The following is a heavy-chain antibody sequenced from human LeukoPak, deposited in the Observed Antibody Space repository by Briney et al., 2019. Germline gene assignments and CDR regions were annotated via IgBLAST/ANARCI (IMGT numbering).Heavy chain of an antibody. J-gene: IGHJ4*02. CDR1: GFSLSTSGMC. D-gene: IGHD5-18*01. V-gene: IGHV2-70*11. CDR2: IDWDDDK. CDR3: ARIRSGHNYGYEDY. Sequence: SGPTLVNPTQTLTLTCTFSGFSLSTSGMCVSWIRRPPGKALEWLARIDWDDDKYYSTSLKTRLTISKDTSKNQVVLTMTNMDPVDTATYYCARIRSGHNYGYEDYWGQGTLVTVSS.